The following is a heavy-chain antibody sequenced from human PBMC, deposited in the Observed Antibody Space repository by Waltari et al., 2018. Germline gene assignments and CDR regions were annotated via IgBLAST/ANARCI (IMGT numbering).Heavy chain of an antibody. J-gene: IGHJ1*01. CDR1: GYTFTDYY. CDR2: VDPEDGEK. V-gene: IGHV1-69-2*01. CDR3: ATFNLAVAGFQH. Sequence: EVQLVQSGAEVKKPGATVKISCKASGYTFTDYYMHWVQQAPGKALELMGRVDPEDGEKIDAEKFQGRVTITADTSTDTAYMELSSLRSEDTAVYYCATFNLAVAGFQHWGQGTLVTVSS. D-gene: IGHD6-19*01.